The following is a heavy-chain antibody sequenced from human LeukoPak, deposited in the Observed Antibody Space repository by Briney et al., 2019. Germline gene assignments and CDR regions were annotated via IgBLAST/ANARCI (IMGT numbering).Heavy chain of an antibody. V-gene: IGHV3-21*01. CDR3: ARDYSPPHYYDSSGYFDS. D-gene: IGHD3-22*01. CDR1: PFTFSSYS. CDR2: ITTSSRYI. J-gene: IGHJ4*02. Sequence: GGSLRLSCTASPFTFSSYSLNWVRQAPGKGPEWVSSITTSSRYIYYADSVKGRFTISRDNAKNSLYLQMNGLRVEDTAVYYCARDYSPPHYYDSSGYFDSWGQGTLVTVSS.